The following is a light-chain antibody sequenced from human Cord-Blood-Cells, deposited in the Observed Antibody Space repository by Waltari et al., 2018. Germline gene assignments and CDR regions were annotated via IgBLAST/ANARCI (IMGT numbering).Light chain of an antibody. CDR3: CSYAGSSTYVV. CDR1: SSDVGSYNL. CDR2: EGS. J-gene: IGLJ2*01. V-gene: IGLV2-23*01. Sequence: QSALTQPASVSRSPGQSITIPCTRTSSDVGSYNLVPLYQQHPGKAPKLMIYEGSKRPSGVSNRFSGSKSGNTASLTISGLQAEDEADYYCCSYAGSSTYVVFGGGTKLTVL.